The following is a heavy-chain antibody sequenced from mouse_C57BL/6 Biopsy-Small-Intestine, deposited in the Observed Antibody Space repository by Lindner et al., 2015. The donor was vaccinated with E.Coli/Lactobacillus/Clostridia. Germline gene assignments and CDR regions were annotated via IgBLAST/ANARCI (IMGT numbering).Heavy chain of an antibody. CDR2: IDSDTSTI. Sequence: VQLQESGGGLVKPGGSRKLSCAASGFTFSAYGIHWVRQAPEKGLEWIAYIDSDTSTIYYADTVKGLFTISRDNAKNTLFLQMTSLRSEDTAMYYCARGDVGLHYGIDYWGQGTSVTVSS. V-gene: IGHV5-17*01. CDR3: ARGDVGLHYGIDY. CDR1: GFTFSAYG. J-gene: IGHJ4*01.